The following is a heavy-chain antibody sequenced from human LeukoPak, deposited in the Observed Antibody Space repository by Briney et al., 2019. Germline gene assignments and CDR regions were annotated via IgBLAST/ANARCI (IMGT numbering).Heavy chain of an antibody. D-gene: IGHD3-16*01. J-gene: IGHJ4*02. V-gene: IGHV3-30*02. CDR2: IRYDGSNK. Sequence: GGSLRLSCAVSGFTFSAYDMHWVRQAPGKGLEWVAFIRYDGSNKYYADSVKGRFTISRDNSKNTLFLQMNSLRAEDTAVYYCAKDLMGGLGGYWGQGTLVTVSS. CDR3: AKDLMGGLGGY. CDR1: GFTFSAYD.